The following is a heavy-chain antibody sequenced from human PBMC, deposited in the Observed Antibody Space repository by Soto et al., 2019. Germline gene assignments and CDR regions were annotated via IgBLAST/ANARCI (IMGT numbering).Heavy chain of an antibody. CDR3: ATMKKPRGYYYGLNV. CDR2: IYHLGGT. Sequence: PSETLSLTCAVSGDSVRSSNWWTWVRQSPGKGLEWIGEIYHLGGTNYNPSLKNRVTISVDMAKNQVSLKLSSVTAADTAVYYCATMKKPRGYYYGLNVWGQGTTVTVSS. CDR1: GDSVRSSNW. J-gene: IGHJ6*02. V-gene: IGHV4-4*02.